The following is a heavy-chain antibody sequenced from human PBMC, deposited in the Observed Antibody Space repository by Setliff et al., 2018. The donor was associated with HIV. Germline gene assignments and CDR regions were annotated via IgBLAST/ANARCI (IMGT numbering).Heavy chain of an antibody. CDR3: ARYRYYYDSSGYGRWFDY. CDR2: IYYSGSA. D-gene: IGHD3-22*01. V-gene: IGHV4-39*01. CDR1: GGSISSGGYY. Sequence: SETLSLTCTVSGGSISSGGYYWSWIRQPPGKGLEWIGNIYYSGSAYYNPSLKSRVTISVDTSENQFSLRLNSVTAADTAVYYCARYRYYYDSSGYGRWFDYWGQGTLVTVSS. J-gene: IGHJ5*01.